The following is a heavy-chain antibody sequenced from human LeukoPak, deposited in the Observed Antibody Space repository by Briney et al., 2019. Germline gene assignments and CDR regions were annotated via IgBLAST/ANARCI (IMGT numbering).Heavy chain of an antibody. CDR3: ARGKAVAGTTPFDY. J-gene: IGHJ4*02. D-gene: IGHD6-19*01. V-gene: IGHV4-59*01. Sequence: SSGTLSLTCTVSGGSISSYYWSWIRQPPGNGLEWLGYIYYSGITNYNPSLKSRVTISVDTSKNQFSLNLTSVTTADTAVYFCARGKAVAGTTPFDYWGQGTLVTVSS. CDR1: GGSISSYY. CDR2: IYYSGIT.